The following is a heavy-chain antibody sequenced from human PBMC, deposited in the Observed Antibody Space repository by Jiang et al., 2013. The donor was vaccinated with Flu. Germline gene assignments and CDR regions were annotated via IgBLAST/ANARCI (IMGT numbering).Heavy chain of an antibody. J-gene: IGHJ6*03. CDR1: GDTFSSYG. Sequence: GAEVKKPGSSVKFSCKASGDTFSSYGISWVRQAPGQGLEWMGGIVPVLGITNYAQKFKDRVTITADDSTRTAFMELGSLSSEDTAIYYCARAVVYTPYYFYHMDVWTNGTTVTVSS. CDR2: IVPVLGIT. V-gene: IGHV1-69*01. D-gene: IGHD2-8*02. CDR3: ARAVVYTPYYFYHMDV.